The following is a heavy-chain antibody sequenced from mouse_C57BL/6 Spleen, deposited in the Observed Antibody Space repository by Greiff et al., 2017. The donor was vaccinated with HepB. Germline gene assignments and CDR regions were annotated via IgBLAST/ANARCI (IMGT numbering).Heavy chain of an antibody. V-gene: IGHV3-6*01. CDR3: AIDRGGGWDSSFDY. CDR2: ISYDGSN. Sequence: EVKLEESGPGLVKPSQSLSLTCSVTGYSITSGYYWNWIRQFPGNKLEWMGYISYDGSNNYNPSLKNRISITRDTSKNQFFLKLNSLTTEDTATYYCAIDRGGGWDSSFDYWGQGTTLTVSS. CDR1: GYSITSGYY. J-gene: IGHJ2*01. D-gene: IGHD4-1*01.